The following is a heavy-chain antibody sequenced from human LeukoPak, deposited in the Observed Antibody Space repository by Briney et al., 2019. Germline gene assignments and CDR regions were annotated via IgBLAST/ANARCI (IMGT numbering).Heavy chain of an antibody. Sequence: GSLRLSCTSSGFTFSDYYMSWIRQAPGKGLEWISYVSQSGTTIYYADSMKGRFTISRDNGKNSLYLQMNSLRAEDTGMYYCAKDARYSSSWYRAFDYWGQGTLVTVSS. D-gene: IGHD6-13*01. J-gene: IGHJ4*02. CDR3: AKDARYSSSWYRAFDY. V-gene: IGHV3-11*01. CDR2: VSQSGTTI. CDR1: GFTFSDYY.